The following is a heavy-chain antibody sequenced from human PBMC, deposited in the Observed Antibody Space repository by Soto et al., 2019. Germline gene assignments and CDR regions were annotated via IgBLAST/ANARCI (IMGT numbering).Heavy chain of an antibody. CDR2: VNAGNGNT. CDR3: ARKDIPFPYYYDSSGYRPEYFQH. D-gene: IGHD3-22*01. V-gene: IGHV1-3*01. J-gene: IGHJ1*01. CDR1: GYTFTSYA. Sequence: ASVKVSCKASGYTFTSYAMHWVRQVPGQRLEWMGWVNAGNGNTKYSQKFQGRVTITRDTSASTAYMELSSLRSEDTAVYYCARKDIPFPYYYDSSGYRPEYFQHWGQGTLVTVSS.